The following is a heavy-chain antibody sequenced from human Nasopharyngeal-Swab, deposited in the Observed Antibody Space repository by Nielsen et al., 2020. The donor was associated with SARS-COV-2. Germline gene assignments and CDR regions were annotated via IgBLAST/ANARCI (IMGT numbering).Heavy chain of an antibody. V-gene: IGHV5-51*01. CDR2: IFVSDSDT. CDR1: GYNFADHW. Sequence: GESLKISCQGSGYNFADHWIAWVRQMPGKGLEWMGNIFVSDSDTRYSPSFQGQVTISADKSVSIAYLQFGSLKASDTAMYYCARHATPAISWESFDIWGHGTTVSVSS. CDR3: ARHATPAISWESFDI. D-gene: IGHD6-13*01. J-gene: IGHJ3*02.